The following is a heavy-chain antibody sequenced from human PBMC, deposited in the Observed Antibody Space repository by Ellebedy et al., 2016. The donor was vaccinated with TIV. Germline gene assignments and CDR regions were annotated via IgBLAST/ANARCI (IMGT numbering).Heavy chain of an antibody. CDR2: ISNTGTRT. CDR3: AKGRGGGSDASAPGYYFDS. V-gene: IGHV3-23*01. Sequence: PGGSLRLSCAASGFSFNSYATSPVRQAPGKGLARVSTISNTGTRTYYTNSVEGRFIISRDISKRALYWQMNSLRAEDTAVYYCAKGRGGGSDASAPGYYFDSWGLGTLVTVSS. D-gene: IGHD3-10*01. J-gene: IGHJ4*02. CDR1: GFSFNSYA.